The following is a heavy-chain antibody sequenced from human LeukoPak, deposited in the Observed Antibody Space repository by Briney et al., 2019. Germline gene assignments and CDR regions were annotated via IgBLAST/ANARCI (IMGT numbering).Heavy chain of an antibody. D-gene: IGHD2-15*01. CDR1: GYTFTSYG. CDR3: AIHIGYCSGGSCYPPAGDFDY. CDR2: ISAYNGNT. Sequence: ASVKVSCKASGYTFTSYGISWVRQAPGQGLEWMGWISAYNGNTNYAQKLQGRVTMTTDTSTSTDYMELRSLRSDDTAVYYCAIHIGYCSGGSCYPPAGDFDYWGQGTLVTVSS. V-gene: IGHV1-18*01. J-gene: IGHJ4*02.